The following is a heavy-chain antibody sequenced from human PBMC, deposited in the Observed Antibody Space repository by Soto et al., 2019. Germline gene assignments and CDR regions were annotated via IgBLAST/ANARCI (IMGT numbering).Heavy chain of an antibody. Sequence: QMQLQESGPGLVSPSQTLSLTCTVSGGSISSDGDYYRWSWIRQHPGKGLEWIGYIYDSGSPYYHPSLGSPVTVSVDTSKNQFSLKLSSLTAADTAVYYCARVRENYFDSWGQGILVTVSS. CDR2: IYDSGSP. J-gene: IGHJ4*02. CDR1: GGSISSDGDYYR. V-gene: IGHV4-31*01. CDR3: ARVRENYFDS.